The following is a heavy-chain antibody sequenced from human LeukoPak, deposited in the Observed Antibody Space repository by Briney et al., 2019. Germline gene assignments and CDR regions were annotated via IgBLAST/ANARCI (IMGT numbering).Heavy chain of an antibody. CDR2: ISSSSAHI. D-gene: IGHD1-26*01. CDR1: GFTVSSNY. J-gene: IGHJ4*02. V-gene: IGHV3-11*06. Sequence: PGGSLRLSCAASGFTVSSNYMSWVRQAPGKGLEWVSFISSSSAHINYADSVKGRFTISRDNPRNSLYLQMNSLRAEDTAVYYCARDIGGSYTAIDYWGQGTLVTVSS. CDR3: ARDIGGSYTAIDY.